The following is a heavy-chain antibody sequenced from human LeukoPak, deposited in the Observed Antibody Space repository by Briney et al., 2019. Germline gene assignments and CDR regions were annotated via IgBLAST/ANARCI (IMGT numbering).Heavy chain of an antibody. Sequence: ASVKVSCKASGYTFTGYAINWVRQAPGQGLEWLGWINTNTGNPTYAQGFTGRFVFSLDTSVSTAYLQISSLKAEDTAVYYCARSIFGVVTPNAFDYWGQGTLVTVSS. CDR3: ARSIFGVVTPNAFDY. J-gene: IGHJ4*02. CDR1: GYTFTGYA. D-gene: IGHD3-3*01. V-gene: IGHV7-4-1*02. CDR2: INTNTGNP.